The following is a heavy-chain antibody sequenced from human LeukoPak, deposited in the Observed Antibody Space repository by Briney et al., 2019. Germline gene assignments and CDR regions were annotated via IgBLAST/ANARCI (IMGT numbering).Heavy chain of an antibody. CDR3: ARDCAYYYESSGYGRPDY. J-gene: IGHJ4*02. D-gene: IGHD3-22*01. Sequence: GGSLRLSCAASGFTFSSYGMHWVRQAPGKGLEWVAVIWYDGSNKYYADSVKGRFTISRDNSKNTLYLQMNSLRAEDTAVYYCARDCAYYYESSGYGRPDYWGQGTLVTVSS. CDR1: GFTFSSYG. CDR2: IWYDGSNK. V-gene: IGHV3-33*01.